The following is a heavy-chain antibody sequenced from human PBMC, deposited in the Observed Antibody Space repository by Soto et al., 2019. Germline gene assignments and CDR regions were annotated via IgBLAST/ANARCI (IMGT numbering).Heavy chain of an antibody. Sequence: GASVKVSCKASGYTFTNYAIHWVRQAPGQRLEWMGWINPGDGKTEYSQKFQGRVTIARDTSATTAYMKLSSLRSEDTAEYYCARDPRYYYASGRYYTYYYGMDVWGQGTTVTVSS. J-gene: IGHJ6*02. CDR3: ARDPRYYYASGRYYTYYYGMDV. V-gene: IGHV1-3*01. CDR1: GYTFTNYA. CDR2: INPGDGKT. D-gene: IGHD3-10*01.